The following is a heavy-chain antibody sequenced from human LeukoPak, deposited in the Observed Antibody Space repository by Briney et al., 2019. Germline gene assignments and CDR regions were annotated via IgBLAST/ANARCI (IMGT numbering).Heavy chain of an antibody. CDR3: AKGVGSSGIRGYFDY. V-gene: IGHV3-30*02. Sequence: GGSLRLSCSASGFTFSNFHMHWVRQAPGKGLEWVTFIWFDGSNKYYADSVKGRITISRDNSKNTLYLQMNSLRAEDTAVYYCAKGVGSSGIRGYFDYWGQGTLVTVSS. CDR1: GFTFSNFH. J-gene: IGHJ4*02. D-gene: IGHD6-6*01. CDR2: IWFDGSNK.